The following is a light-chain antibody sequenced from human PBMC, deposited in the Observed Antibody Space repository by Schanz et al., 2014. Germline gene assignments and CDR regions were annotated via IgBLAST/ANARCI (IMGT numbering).Light chain of an antibody. CDR2: DAS. J-gene: IGKJ3*01. CDR1: QGVSSY. Sequence: EIVLTQSPATLSLSPGERATLSCRASQGVSSYLAWYQQKPGQAPRLLIYDASNRATGIPARFSGSGPGTDFTLTISSLEPEDFAVYYCHQYGISPFTFGPGTKVDIK. V-gene: IGKV3D-11*01. CDR3: HQYGISPFT.